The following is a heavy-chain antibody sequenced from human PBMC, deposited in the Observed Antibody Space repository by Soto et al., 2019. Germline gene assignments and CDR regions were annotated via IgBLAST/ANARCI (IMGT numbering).Heavy chain of an antibody. CDR3: ARGGYSYGYYYYGMDV. CDR2: IGTAGDT. V-gene: IGHV3-13*01. D-gene: IGHD5-18*01. CDR1: GFTFSSYD. Sequence: EVQLVESGGGLVQPGGSLRLSCAASGFTFSSYDMHWVRQATGKGLEWVSAIGTAGDTYYPGSVKGRFTISRENAKNSLYLQMNSLRAGDTAVYYGARGGYSYGYYYYGMDVWGQGTTVTVSS. J-gene: IGHJ6*02.